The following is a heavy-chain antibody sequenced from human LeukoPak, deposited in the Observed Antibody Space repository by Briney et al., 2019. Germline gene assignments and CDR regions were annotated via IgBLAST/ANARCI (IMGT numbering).Heavy chain of an antibody. Sequence: SETLSLTCTVSGGSLSSSSYYWGWIRQPPGKGLEWIGSIYYSGSTYYNPSLKSRVTISVDTSKNQFSLKLSSVTAADTAVYYCATRYDYRGYYFDYWGQGTLVTVSS. CDR3: ATRYDYRGYYFDY. J-gene: IGHJ4*02. D-gene: IGHD5-12*01. V-gene: IGHV4-39*01. CDR2: IYYSGST. CDR1: GGSLSSSSYY.